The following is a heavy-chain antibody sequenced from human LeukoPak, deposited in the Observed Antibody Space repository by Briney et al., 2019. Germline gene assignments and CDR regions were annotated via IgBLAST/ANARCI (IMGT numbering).Heavy chain of an antibody. J-gene: IGHJ4*02. D-gene: IGHD3-16*01. V-gene: IGHV3-33*01. CDR1: GFTFSNYG. CDR3: ARDTGYDYVYDY. CDR2: IWYDGSNK. Sequence: GGSLRLSCAASGFTFSNYGMHWVRQAPGKGLEWVAVIWYDGSNKYYADSVKGRFTISRDNSKNTLYLQMNSLRAEDTAVYYCARDTGYDYVYDYWGQGTLVTVSS.